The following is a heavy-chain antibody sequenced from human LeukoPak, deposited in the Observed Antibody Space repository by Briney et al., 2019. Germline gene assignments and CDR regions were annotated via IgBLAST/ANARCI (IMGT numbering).Heavy chain of an antibody. CDR2: LYHSGSP. CDR1: GYSISSGYY. D-gene: IGHD5-12*01. CDR3: TRDSGYKFDF. J-gene: IGHJ4*02. V-gene: IGHV4-38-2*02. Sequence: PSETLSLTCTVSGYSISSGYYWGWVRQPPGKGLEWTGSLYHSGSPYSNPSLQSRVTISVDTSKNQFSLKLSSMIAADTAVYYCTRDSGYKFDFWGQGTLVMVSS.